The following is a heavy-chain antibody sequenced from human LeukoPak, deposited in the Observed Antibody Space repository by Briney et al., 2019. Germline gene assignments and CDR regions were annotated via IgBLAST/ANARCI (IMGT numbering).Heavy chain of an antibody. CDR3: ARDRGIAVAGILKYYFDY. CDR1: GFTFSSYG. J-gene: IGHJ4*02. CDR2: IWYDGSNK. D-gene: IGHD6-19*01. V-gene: IGHV3-33*01. Sequence: PGGSLRLSCAASGFTFSSYGMHWVRQAPGKGLEWVAVIWYDGSNKYYADSVKGRFTISRDNSKNTLYLQMNSLRAEDTAVYYCARDRGIAVAGILKYYFDYWGQGTLVTVSS.